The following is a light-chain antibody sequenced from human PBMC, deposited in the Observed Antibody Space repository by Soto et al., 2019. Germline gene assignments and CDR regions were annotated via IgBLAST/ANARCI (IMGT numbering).Light chain of an antibody. J-gene: IGKJ4*01. CDR1: QGISSY. V-gene: IGKV1-9*01. CDR2: AAS. CDR3: QQLNNYPIT. Sequence: DIQLTQSPSFLSASVGDRVTITCRASQGISSYLAWYLQKPGKAPKLLIYAASTLQSGVPSRFSGSGSGTEFTLTISSLQPEDFATYYCQQLNNYPITFGGGTKVDIK.